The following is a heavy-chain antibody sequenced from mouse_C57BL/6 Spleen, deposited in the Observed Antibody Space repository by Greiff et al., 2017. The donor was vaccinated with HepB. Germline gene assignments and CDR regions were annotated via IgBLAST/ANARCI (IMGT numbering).Heavy chain of an antibody. Sequence: QVQLKESGAELVKPGASVKLSCKASGYTFTEYTIHWVKQRSGQGLEWIGWFYPGSGSIKYNEKFKDKATLTADKSSSTVYMELSRLTSEDSAVYFCARHEGGYGSSLYYFDYWGQGTTLTVSS. CDR3: ARHEGGYGSSLYYFDY. V-gene: IGHV1-62-2*01. CDR1: GYTFTEYT. J-gene: IGHJ2*01. D-gene: IGHD1-1*01. CDR2: FYPGSGSI.